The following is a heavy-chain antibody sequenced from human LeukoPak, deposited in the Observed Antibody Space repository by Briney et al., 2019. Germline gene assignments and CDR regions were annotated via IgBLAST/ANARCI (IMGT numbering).Heavy chain of an antibody. CDR1: GDPISSGGYY. V-gene: IGHV4-30-2*01. CDR2: INHSGST. Sequence: SQTLSLTCTVSGDPISSGGYYWSWIRQPPGKGLEWIGEINHSGSTNYNPSLKSRVTISVDTSKNQFSLKLSSVTAADTAVYYCARAGVWSGSNWGQGTLVTVSS. CDR3: ARAGVWSGSN. D-gene: IGHD3-3*01. J-gene: IGHJ4*02.